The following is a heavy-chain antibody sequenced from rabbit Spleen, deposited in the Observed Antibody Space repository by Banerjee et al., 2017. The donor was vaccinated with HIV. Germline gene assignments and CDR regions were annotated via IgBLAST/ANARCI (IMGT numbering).Heavy chain of an antibody. CDR3: AREGWIDFNYPLGYFVF. Sequence: QQQLVESGGGLVKPGASLTLTCKASGFDFSGSLYICWVRQAPGKGLEWIACIYAIDSSGSTFYASWAKGRFTISKTSSTTVTLQMTSLTAADTATYFCAREGWIDFNYPLGYFVFWGPGTLVTVS. V-gene: IGHV1S45*01. J-gene: IGHJ4*01. CDR2: IYAIDSSGST. CDR1: GFDFSGSLY. D-gene: IGHD7-1*01.